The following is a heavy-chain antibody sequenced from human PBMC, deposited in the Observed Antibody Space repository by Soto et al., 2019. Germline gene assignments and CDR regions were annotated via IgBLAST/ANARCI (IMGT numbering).Heavy chain of an antibody. D-gene: IGHD5-18*01. CDR3: VRQGRGYSFYES. V-gene: IGHV4-30-4*01. CDR2: IHYTGTT. J-gene: IGHJ5*02. Sequence: SESQSLTCIVSGGSLSINNYYCNWIRQPPGKGLEWIGYIHYTGTTHYSPSLKSRVIISVDTAKNQFSLKMSSMTAADTAVFYCVRQGRGYSFYESWGQGTPVTVYS. CDR1: GGSLSINNYY.